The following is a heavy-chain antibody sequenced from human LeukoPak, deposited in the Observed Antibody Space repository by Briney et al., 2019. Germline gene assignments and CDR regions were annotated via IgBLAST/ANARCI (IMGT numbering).Heavy chain of an antibody. V-gene: IGHV1-69*13. CDR2: IIPIFGTA. J-gene: IGHJ6*02. D-gene: IGHD6-13*01. CDR1: GGAFSSYA. CDR3: ARDAGSSVSYGMDV. Sequence: SVKVSCKASGGAFSSYAISWVRQAPGQGLEWMGGIIPIFGTANYAQKFQGRVTITADESTSTAYMELRSLRSDDTAVYYCARDAGSSVSYGMDVWGQGTTVTVSS.